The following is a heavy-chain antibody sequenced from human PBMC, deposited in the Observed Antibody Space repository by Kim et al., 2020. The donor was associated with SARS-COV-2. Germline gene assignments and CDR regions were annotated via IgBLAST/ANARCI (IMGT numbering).Heavy chain of an antibody. CDR3: ARALIGDFNSHWFDP. J-gene: IGHJ5*02. D-gene: IGHD3-10*01. CDR1: GYTFNKYG. Sequence: ASVKVSCKASGYTFNKYGVTWVRLAPGQGLEWMGRIEVHNGNRYLAQKFEGRFFMTTDTSRSTAYMELRSLTSDDTAIYYCARALIGDFNSHWFDPWGPGTLVTVSS. CDR2: IEVHNGNR. V-gene: IGHV1-18*01.